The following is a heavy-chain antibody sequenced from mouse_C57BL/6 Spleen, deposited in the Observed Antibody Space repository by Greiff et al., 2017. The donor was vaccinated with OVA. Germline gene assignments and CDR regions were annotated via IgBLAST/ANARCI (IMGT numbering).Heavy chain of an antibody. CDR3: ARHEEGGWGNYGAFAY. CDR2: FYPGSGSI. D-gene: IGHD2-1*01. J-gene: IGHJ3*01. V-gene: IGHV1-62-2*01. Sequence: QVQLQQSGAELVKPGASVKLSCKASGYTFTEYTIHWVKQRSGQGLEWIGWFYPGSGSIKYNEKFKDKATLTADKSSSTVYLELSRLTSEDSAVYFCARHEEGGWGNYGAFAYWGQGTLVTVSA. CDR1: GYTFTEYT.